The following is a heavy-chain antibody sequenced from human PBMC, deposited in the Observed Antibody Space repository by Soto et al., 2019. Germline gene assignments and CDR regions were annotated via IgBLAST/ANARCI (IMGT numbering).Heavy chain of an antibody. V-gene: IGHV3-53*01. CDR2: IYSGGST. Sequence: GGSLRLSCAASGFTVSSNYMSWVRQAPGKGLGWVSFIYSGGSTYYADSVKCRFTISRDNSKNTLYLQMNSLRAEDTVVYYCAGGAAAHFDYWAKGTLVSVSS. CDR3: AGGAAAHFDY. J-gene: IGHJ4*02. D-gene: IGHD1-26*01. CDR1: GFTVSSNY.